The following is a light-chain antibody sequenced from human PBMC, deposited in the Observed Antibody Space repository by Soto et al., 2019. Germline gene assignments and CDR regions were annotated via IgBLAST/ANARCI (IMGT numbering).Light chain of an antibody. J-gene: IGKJ4*01. V-gene: IGKV3-11*01. CDR1: QSVRRY. Sequence: EIVLTQSPAALSLSPGERATLSCRASQSVRRYLAWYQQKPGQAPRLLIYDASNRAPGIPARFSGSGSGTDFTLPISSLEPEDFAVYYCQQRSDWPSPFGGGNKLQIK. CDR2: DAS. CDR3: QQRSDWPSP.